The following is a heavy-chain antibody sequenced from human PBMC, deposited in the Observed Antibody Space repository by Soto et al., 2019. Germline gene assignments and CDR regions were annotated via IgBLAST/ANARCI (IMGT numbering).Heavy chain of an antibody. CDR2: IRSKANSYAT. Sequence: EVQLVESGGGLVQPGGSLKLSCAASGFTFSGSAMHWVRQASGKGLEWVGRIRSKANSYATAYAASEKGRFTISRDDSKNTAYLQMNSLKTEDTAVYYCTTSSGPFDYWGQGTLVTVSS. V-gene: IGHV3-73*01. J-gene: IGHJ4*02. CDR3: TTSSGPFDY. CDR1: GFTFSGSA. D-gene: IGHD3-22*01.